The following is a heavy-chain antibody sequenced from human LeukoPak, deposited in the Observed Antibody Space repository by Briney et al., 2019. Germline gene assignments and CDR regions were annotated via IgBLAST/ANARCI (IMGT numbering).Heavy chain of an antibody. J-gene: IGHJ4*02. Sequence: SETLSLTCAVYGGSFSGYYWSWIRQPPGKGLEWIGEINHSGSTNYSPSLKSRVTISVDTSKNQFSLKLSSVTAADTAVYYCARFTTGYYTLDYWGQGTLVTVSS. D-gene: IGHD3/OR15-3a*01. V-gene: IGHV4-34*01. CDR3: ARFTTGYYTLDY. CDR2: INHSGST. CDR1: GGSFSGYY.